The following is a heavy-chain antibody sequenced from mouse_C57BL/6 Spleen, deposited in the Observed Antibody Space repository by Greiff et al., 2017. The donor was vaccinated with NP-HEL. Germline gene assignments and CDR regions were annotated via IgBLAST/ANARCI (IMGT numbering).Heavy chain of an antibody. CDR2: IYPGDGDT. V-gene: IGHV1-80*01. Sequence: QVQLQQSGAELVKPGASVKISCKASGYAFSSYWMNWVKQRPGKGLEWIGQIYPGDGDTNYNGKFKGKATLTADKSSSTAYMQLSSLTSEDYSVDYYSTNWDSLFAYWGKGTLVTVSS. CDR1: GYAFSSYW. D-gene: IGHD4-1*01. J-gene: IGHJ3*01. CDR3: STNWDSLFAY.